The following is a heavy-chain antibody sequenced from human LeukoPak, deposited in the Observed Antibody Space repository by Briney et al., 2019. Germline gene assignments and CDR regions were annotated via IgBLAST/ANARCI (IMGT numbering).Heavy chain of an antibody. CDR2: IYTTGKT. CDR3: ARHITVTYDAFDL. V-gene: IGHV4-61*02. CDR1: GGSISSASYY. Sequence: SETLSLTCTVSGGSISSASYYWNWLRQPAGKGLEWIGCIYTTGKTNYNPSLKSRVTISVDTSKNQFSLKLTSVTAADTAVYYCARHITVTYDAFDLWGRGTMVTVSS. J-gene: IGHJ3*01. D-gene: IGHD6-19*01.